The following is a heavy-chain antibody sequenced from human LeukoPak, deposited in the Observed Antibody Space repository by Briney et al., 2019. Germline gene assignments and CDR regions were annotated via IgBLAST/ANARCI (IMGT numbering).Heavy chain of an antibody. D-gene: IGHD3-9*01. CDR3: ARVQDILTGSE. CDR2: ISAYNGNT. CDR1: GYTFTSYG. J-gene: IGHJ4*02. Sequence: ASVKVSCKASGYTFTSYGISWLRQAPGQGLEWMGWISAYNGNTNYAQKLQGRVTMTTDTSTSTAYIELRSLRSDDTAMYYCARVQDILTGSEWGQGTLVTVSS. V-gene: IGHV1-18*01.